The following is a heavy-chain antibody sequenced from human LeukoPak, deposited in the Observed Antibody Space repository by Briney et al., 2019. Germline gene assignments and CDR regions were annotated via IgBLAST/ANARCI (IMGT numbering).Heavy chain of an antibody. V-gene: IGHV1-2*02. J-gene: IGHJ4*02. Sequence: ASVKVSCKASGYTFTGCYMHWVRQAPGQGLEWMGWINPNSGGTNYAQKFQGRVTMTRDTSIGTAYMELSRLRSDDTAVYYCARGGIAARRWDFDYWGQGTLVTVSS. CDR1: GYTFTGCY. CDR2: INPNSGGT. CDR3: ARGGIAARRWDFDY. D-gene: IGHD6-6*01.